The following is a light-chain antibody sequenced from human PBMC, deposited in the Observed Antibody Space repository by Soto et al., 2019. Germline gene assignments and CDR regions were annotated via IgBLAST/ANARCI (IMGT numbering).Light chain of an antibody. CDR1: STDVGGDNY. V-gene: IGLV2-14*03. Sequence: QSLRTQPASVSWSPGQSITISCTGTSTDVGGDNYVSWYQQYPGKAPKLIIYDVSSRPSGVSDRFSGSKSGNTASLTISGLQAEDEADYYRNSYTSATTLRGVFGVGTKVTVL. CDR3: NSYTSATTLRGV. CDR2: DVS. J-gene: IGLJ1*01.